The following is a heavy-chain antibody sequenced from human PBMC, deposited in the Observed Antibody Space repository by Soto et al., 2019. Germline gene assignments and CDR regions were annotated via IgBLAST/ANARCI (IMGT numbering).Heavy chain of an antibody. Sequence: EVQLVESGGGLVQPGGSPRLSCAASGFTFSSYSMNWVRQAPGKGLEWVSYISSSSSTIYYADSVKGRFTISRDNAKNSLYLQMNSLRDEDTAVYYCATSLRGDYYYGMDVWGQGTTVTVSS. D-gene: IGHD2-2*01. CDR3: ATSLRGDYYYGMDV. V-gene: IGHV3-48*02. CDR2: ISSSSSTI. CDR1: GFTFSSYS. J-gene: IGHJ6*02.